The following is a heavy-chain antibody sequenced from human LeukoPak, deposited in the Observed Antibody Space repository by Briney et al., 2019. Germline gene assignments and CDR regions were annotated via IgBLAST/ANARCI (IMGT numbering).Heavy chain of an antibody. V-gene: IGHV4-4*07. CDR1: GGSISSYY. CDR3: ARNSCPSGTCYDNRGYFDY. D-gene: IGHD2-15*01. J-gene: IGHJ4*02. CDR2: IYTSGST. Sequence: SETLSLTCTVSGGSISSYYWSWIRQPAGKGLEWIRRIYTSGSTNYNPSLKSRVTISVDTSKNQFSLKLSSVTAADTAVYYCARNSCPSGTCYDNRGYFDYWGQGTLVTVSS.